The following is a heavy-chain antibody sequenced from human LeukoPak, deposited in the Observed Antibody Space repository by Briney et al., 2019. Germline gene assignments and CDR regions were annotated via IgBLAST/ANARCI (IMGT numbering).Heavy chain of an antibody. V-gene: IGHV4-59*01. CDR3: ARVKGSSGLFDY. J-gene: IGHJ4*02. D-gene: IGHD6-19*01. CDR1: GGSISSYY. CDR2: IYYSGST. Sequence: PSGTLSLTCTVSGGSISSYYWSWIRQPPGKGLEWIGYIYYSGSTNYNPSLKSRVTISVDTSKNQFSLKLSSVTAADTAVYYCARVKGSSGLFDYWGQGTLVTVSS.